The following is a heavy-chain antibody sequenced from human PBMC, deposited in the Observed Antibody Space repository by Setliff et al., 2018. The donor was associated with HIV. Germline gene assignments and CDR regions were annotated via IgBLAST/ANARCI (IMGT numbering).Heavy chain of an antibody. CDR3: ARGYPVSYYYYMDV. D-gene: IGHD3-16*02. V-gene: IGHV4-31*03. CDR1: GGTISSGGYY. J-gene: IGHJ6*03. Sequence: KTSETLSLTCTVSGGTISSGGYYWSWIRQHPGKGLEWIGYIHYSGSTYYNPSLKSRLTISVDTSKTQFSLKLSSVTAADTAVYYCARGYPVSYYYYMDVWGKGTTVTVSS. CDR2: IHYSGST.